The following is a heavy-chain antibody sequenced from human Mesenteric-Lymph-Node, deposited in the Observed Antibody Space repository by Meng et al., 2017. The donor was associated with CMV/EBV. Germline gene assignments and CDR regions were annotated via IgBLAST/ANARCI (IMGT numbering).Heavy chain of an antibody. J-gene: IGHJ6*02. D-gene: IGHD3-3*01. CDR1: GGSFSGYY. V-gene: IGHV4-34*01. Sequence: SETLSLTCAVYGGSFSGYYWSWIRQPPGKGLEWIGEINHSGGTSHNPSLNGRVTISVDTSKKQFSLKLRSVTAADTAVYYCARGIYESWSGSYIRSGMDVWGLGTTVTVSS. CDR2: INHSGGT. CDR3: ARGIYESWSGSYIRSGMDV.